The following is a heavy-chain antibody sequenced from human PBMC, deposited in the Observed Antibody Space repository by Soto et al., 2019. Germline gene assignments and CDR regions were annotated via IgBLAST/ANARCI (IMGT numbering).Heavy chain of an antibody. D-gene: IGHD6-19*01. J-gene: IGHJ6*03. CDR1: GYTFTSYA. CDR2: INAGNGNT. CDR3: ERDGMGIAVSRSSYYYYYMDV. V-gene: IGHV1-3*01. Sequence: ASVKVSCKASGYTFTSYAMHWVRQAPGQRLEWMGWINAGNGNTKYSQKFQGRVTITRDTSASTAYMELSSLRSEDTAVSYCERDGMGIAVSRSSYYYYYMDVWGKXPTVTVS.